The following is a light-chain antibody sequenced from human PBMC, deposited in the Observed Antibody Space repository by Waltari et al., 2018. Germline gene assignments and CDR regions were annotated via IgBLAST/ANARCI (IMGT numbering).Light chain of an antibody. CDR2: ATS. CDR1: QSINGY. J-gene: IGKJ4*01. V-gene: IGKV1-39*01. Sequence: CRASQSINGYLNWYQQKPGKAPKVLIYATSSLQSGVPSRFSGSGSGTDFTLTITSLQPEDFATYYCQQSYRTPPLTFGGGTKVEIK. CDR3: QQSYRTPPLT.